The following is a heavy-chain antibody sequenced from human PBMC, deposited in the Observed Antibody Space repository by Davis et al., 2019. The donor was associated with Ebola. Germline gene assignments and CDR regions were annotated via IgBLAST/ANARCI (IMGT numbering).Heavy chain of an antibody. CDR3: ARGVRGW. J-gene: IGHJ4*02. Sequence: GESLKISCTASGFTFGDYAMSWVRQAPGKGLEWVANIKQDGSEKYYVDSVKGRFTISRDNAKNSLYLQMNSLRAEDTAVYYCARGVRGWWGQGTLVTVSS. CDR1: GFTFGDYA. CDR2: IKQDGSEK. V-gene: IGHV3-7*01. D-gene: IGHD3-10*01.